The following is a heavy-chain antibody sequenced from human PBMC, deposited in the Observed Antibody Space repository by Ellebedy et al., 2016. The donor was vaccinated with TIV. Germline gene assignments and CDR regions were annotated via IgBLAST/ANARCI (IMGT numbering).Heavy chain of an antibody. CDR1: GDTISSSNYY. D-gene: IGHD5-24*01. Sequence: SETLSLTCTVSGDTISSSNYYWGWIRQPPGKGLEWIGSIFYSGTTYYNPSLKSRVTVSLDKSENHFSLRLTSVTAADTAAYYCARVLPWLFDAFHIWGQGTVVTVSS. J-gene: IGHJ3*02. V-gene: IGHV4-39*07. CDR2: IFYSGTT. CDR3: ARVLPWLFDAFHI.